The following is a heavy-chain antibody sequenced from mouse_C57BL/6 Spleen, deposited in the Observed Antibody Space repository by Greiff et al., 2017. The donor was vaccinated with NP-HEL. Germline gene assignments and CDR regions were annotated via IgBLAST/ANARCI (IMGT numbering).Heavy chain of an antibody. Sequence: EVKVVESGGGLVQPGGSLKLSCAASGFTFSDYGMAWVRQAPRKGPEWVAFISNLAYSIYYADTVTGRFTISRENAKNTLYLEMSSLRSEDTAMYYCASLNWDGGYFDVWGTGTTVTVSS. CDR1: GFTFSDYG. J-gene: IGHJ1*03. CDR2: ISNLAYSI. CDR3: ASLNWDGGYFDV. V-gene: IGHV5-15*01. D-gene: IGHD4-1*01.